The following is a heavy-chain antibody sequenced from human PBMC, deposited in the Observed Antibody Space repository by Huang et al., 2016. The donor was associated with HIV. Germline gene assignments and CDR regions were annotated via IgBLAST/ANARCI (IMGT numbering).Heavy chain of an antibody. Sequence: QVLLVQSGAEVRKPGSSVKVSCTAFGGTFSGYAVSWVRQAPGQGFEWMGGSIPIVGTANYTQRFQGRVTITVDESTNTGYMELTRLTSEDKAVYYCARTAYSYGFRQGYNWFDPWGQGTPVTVSS. CDR2: SIPIVGTA. D-gene: IGHD5-18*01. CDR1: GGTFSGYA. CDR3: ARTAYSYGFRQGYNWFDP. V-gene: IGHV1-69*13. J-gene: IGHJ5*02.